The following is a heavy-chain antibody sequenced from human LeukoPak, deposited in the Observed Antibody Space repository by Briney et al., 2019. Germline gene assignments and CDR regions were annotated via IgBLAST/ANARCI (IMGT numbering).Heavy chain of an antibody. CDR2: ISTSVIT. V-gene: IGHV4-4*07. CDR1: GGSISSYY. Sequence: SKTLSLTCTVSGGSISSYYWSWIRQPAGKGLEWIGRISTSVITNYNPSLKSRVTMSVDTSKNQFSLRLSSVTAADTSVYYCARGYCSGDSCYSLDYWGQGTLVTVSS. J-gene: IGHJ4*02. CDR3: ARGYCSGDSCYSLDY. D-gene: IGHD2-15*01.